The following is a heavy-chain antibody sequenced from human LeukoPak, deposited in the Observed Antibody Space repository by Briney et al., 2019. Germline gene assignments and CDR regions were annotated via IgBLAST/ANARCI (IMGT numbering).Heavy chain of an antibody. Sequence: SGGSLRLSCAASRFTFSSYSMNWVRQAPGKGLEWVSPISSSGSYIYYADSVKGRFTISRDNAKNSLYLQMNSLRAEDTAVYYCARDRYSSGWSLDALDIWGQGTMVTVSS. V-gene: IGHV3-21*01. J-gene: IGHJ3*02. CDR1: RFTFSSYS. D-gene: IGHD6-19*01. CDR3: ARDRYSSGWSLDALDI. CDR2: ISSSGSYI.